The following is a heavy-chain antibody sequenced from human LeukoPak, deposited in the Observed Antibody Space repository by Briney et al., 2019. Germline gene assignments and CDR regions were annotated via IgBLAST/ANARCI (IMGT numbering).Heavy chain of an antibody. D-gene: IGHD3-10*01. CDR1: GFTFSSYA. J-gene: IGHJ4*02. Sequence: LSGGSLRLSCAASGFTFSSYAMSWVRQAPGKGLEWVSAISGSGGSTYYADSVKGRFTISRDNSKNTLYLQMNSLRAEDTAVYYCAKDSVYYGSGSYYFDYWGQGTLVTVST. CDR3: AKDSVYYGSGSYYFDY. V-gene: IGHV3-23*01. CDR2: ISGSGGST.